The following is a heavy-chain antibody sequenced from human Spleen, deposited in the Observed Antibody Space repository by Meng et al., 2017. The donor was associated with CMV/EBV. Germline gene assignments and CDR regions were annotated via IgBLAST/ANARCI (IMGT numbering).Heavy chain of an antibody. CDR3: VRSLGDQFYYYGLDV. CDR1: GFTFSGYW. V-gene: IGHV3-74*01. CDR2: IHSDGGNI. Sequence: GESLKISCAASGFTFSGYWMHWVRQVPGKGLVWVSRIHSDGGNINYADSVKGRFTISRDNVQNTLYLQMSSLRAEDTAIYYCVRSLGDQFYYYGLDVWGRGTTVTVSS. D-gene: IGHD3-16*01. J-gene: IGHJ6*02.